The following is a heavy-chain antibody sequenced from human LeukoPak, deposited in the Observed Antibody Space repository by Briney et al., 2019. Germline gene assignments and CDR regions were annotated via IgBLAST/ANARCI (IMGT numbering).Heavy chain of an antibody. V-gene: IGHV3-48*03. CDR2: ISSSGSTI. CDR3: AELGITMIGGV. CDR1: VFTFSSYE. D-gene: IGHD3-10*02. Sequence: GGFLRLSCAAAVFTFSSYEMNWVRQAAGKGLEWVSYISSSGSTIYYADSVKGRFTISRDNAKNSLYLQMNSLRAEDTAVYYCAELGITMIGGVWGKGTTVTISS. J-gene: IGHJ6*04.